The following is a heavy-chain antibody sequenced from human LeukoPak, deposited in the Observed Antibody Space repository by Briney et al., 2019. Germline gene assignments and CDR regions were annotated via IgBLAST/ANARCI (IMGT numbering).Heavy chain of an antibody. CDR3: ARVIGSSSIYYYMDV. J-gene: IGHJ6*03. V-gene: IGHV4-59*02. D-gene: IGHD6-6*01. Sequence: PSETLSLTCTVSGGSVSDYYWSWIRQSPGKGLEWIGYIYYTGSASYNPSLRSRVTMSADTSKNQFSLKLSSVTAADTAVYYCARVIGSSSIYYYMDVWGKGTTVTVSS. CDR2: IYYTGSA. CDR1: GGSVSDYY.